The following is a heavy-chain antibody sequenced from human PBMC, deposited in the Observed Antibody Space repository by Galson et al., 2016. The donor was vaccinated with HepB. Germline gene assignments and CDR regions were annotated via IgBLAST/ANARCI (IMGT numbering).Heavy chain of an antibody. CDR2: IWFDGSSK. CDR1: GFIFSHYG. V-gene: IGHV3-33*01. J-gene: IGHJ3*02. Sequence: SLRLSCAASGFIFSHYGMHWVRQAPGAGLEWVAMIWFDGSSKHHSDSVRGRFTISRDNSKNTLYLEMNSLRAEDTAAYYCATEDLSSPGNGALDIWGQGAMVTVSS. D-gene: IGHD6-13*01. CDR3: ATEDLSSPGNGALDI.